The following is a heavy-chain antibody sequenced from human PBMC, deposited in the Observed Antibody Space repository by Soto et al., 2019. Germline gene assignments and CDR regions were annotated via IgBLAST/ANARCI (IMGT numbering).Heavy chain of an antibody. CDR3: ARHGERTIRSLNWFDP. Sequence: SETLSLTCAVYGGSFSGYYWSWIRQPPGKGLEWIGEINHSGVTNYKPSLKRRVTISVDTSKNQFSLQLSSVTAADTAMYYCARHGERTIRSLNWFDPWGQGTLVTVSS. V-gene: IGHV4-34*01. CDR1: GGSFSGYY. D-gene: IGHD4-17*01. J-gene: IGHJ5*02. CDR2: INHSGVT.